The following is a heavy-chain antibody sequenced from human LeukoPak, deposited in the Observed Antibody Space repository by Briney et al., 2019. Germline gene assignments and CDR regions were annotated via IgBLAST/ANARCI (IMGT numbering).Heavy chain of an antibody. D-gene: IGHD4-11*01. CDR1: GFTFSSYS. V-gene: IGHV3-48*04. CDR3: ARDGVTVTTYSYYYYYMDV. J-gene: IGHJ6*03. CDR2: ISSSSSTI. Sequence: PGGSLRLSCAASGFTFSSYSMNWVRQAPGKGLEWVSYISSSSSTIYYADSVKGRFTISRDNAKNSLYLQMNSLRAEDTAVYYCARDGVTVTTYSYYYYYMDVWGKGTAVTVSS.